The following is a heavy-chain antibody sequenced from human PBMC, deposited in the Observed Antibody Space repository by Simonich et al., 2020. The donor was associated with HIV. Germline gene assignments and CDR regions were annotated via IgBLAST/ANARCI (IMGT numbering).Heavy chain of an antibody. D-gene: IGHD1-26*01. CDR1: GGSFSGYY. Sequence: QVQLQQWGAGLLKPSETLSLTCAVYGGSFSGYYWSWIRQPPGKGLEWIGEINHSGSTNYNPYLKSRVTISVATSKNQFSLKLSSVTAADTAVYYCARGRVGATTDRDYYYMDVWGKGTTVTVSS. CDR3: ARGRVGATTDRDYYYMDV. CDR2: INHSGST. J-gene: IGHJ6*03. V-gene: IGHV4-34*01.